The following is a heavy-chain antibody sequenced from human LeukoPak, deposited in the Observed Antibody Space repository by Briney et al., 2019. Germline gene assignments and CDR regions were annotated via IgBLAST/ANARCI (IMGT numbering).Heavy chain of an antibody. CDR2: ISAYNGNT. J-gene: IGHJ6*02. Sequence: ASVKVSCKASGYTFTSYGISWVRQAPGQGLEWMGWISAYNGNTNYAQKLQGRVTMTTDTSTSTAYMGLRSLRSDDTAVYYCARDRPLFGELLPYGMDVWGQGTTVTVSS. V-gene: IGHV1-18*01. CDR1: GYTFTSYG. CDR3: ARDRPLFGELLPYGMDV. D-gene: IGHD3-10*01.